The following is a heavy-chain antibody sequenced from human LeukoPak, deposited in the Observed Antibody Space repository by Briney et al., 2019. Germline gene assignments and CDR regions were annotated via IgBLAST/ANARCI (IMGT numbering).Heavy chain of an antibody. V-gene: IGHV1-69*05. CDR2: IIPISGTT. J-gene: IGHJ6*03. D-gene: IGHD6-13*01. Sequence: SVKVSCKASGVSFRDYTINWVRQAPGQGLEWMGAIIPISGTTNYAQRLQGRVTLTMDDSATTAFMEMSSLRSEDTAVYYCASRFTARQLVPADYYHMDVWGKGTTVFVSS. CDR1: GVSFRDYT. CDR3: ASRFTARQLVPADYYHMDV.